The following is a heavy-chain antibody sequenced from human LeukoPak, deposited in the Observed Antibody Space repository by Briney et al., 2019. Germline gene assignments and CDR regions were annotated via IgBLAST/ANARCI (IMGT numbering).Heavy chain of an antibody. CDR1: GYTFTSYG. CDR2: ISAYNGNT. J-gene: IGHJ3*02. D-gene: IGHD3-22*01. Sequence: ASVKVSCKASGYTFTSYGISWVRQAPGQGLEWMGWISAYNGNTNYAQKLQGRVTMTTDTSTSTAYMELRSLRSDDTAVYYCARDGYYYDSTGEDAFDIWGQGTMVTVSS. CDR3: ARDGYYYDSTGEDAFDI. V-gene: IGHV1-18*01.